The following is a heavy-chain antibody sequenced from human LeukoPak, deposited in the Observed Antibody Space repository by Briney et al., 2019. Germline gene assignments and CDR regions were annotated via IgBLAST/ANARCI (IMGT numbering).Heavy chain of an antibody. CDR2: ISVSGDSR. V-gene: IGHV3-23*01. D-gene: IGHD3-10*01. J-gene: IGHJ4*02. CDR1: GFNFVGYA. CDR3: AIVPLLLWFREGRDY. Sequence: PGGSLRLSCAASGFNFVGYALTWVRQAPGKGLEWVSAISVSGDSRYYADSVEGRFTISRDNSKNTVYLQMNSLRAEDTAVFYCAIVPLLLWFREGRDYWGQGTLVTVSS.